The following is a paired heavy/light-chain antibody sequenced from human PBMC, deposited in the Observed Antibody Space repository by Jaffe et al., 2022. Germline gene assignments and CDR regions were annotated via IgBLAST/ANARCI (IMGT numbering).Heavy chain of an antibody. CDR3: AKDSGRSGWYFDY. CDR2: ISDSGAYT. Sequence: EVQLLESGGGLVQPGGSLRLSCAASGFTFSSYALGWVRQAPGKGLEWVSTISDSGAYTWYADSVKGRFTISRGNSDNTLYLQMNSLRAEDTAVYYCAKDSGRSGWYFDYWGQGTLVTVSS. V-gene: IGHV3-23*01. J-gene: IGHJ4*02. CDR1: GFTFSSYA. D-gene: IGHD6-19*01.
Light chain of an antibody. CDR3: QSFDMSASRV. Sequence: QSVLTQPPSVSGAPGQRVTISCTGSSSNIGAGYDVHWYQQLPGTAPKLLIYGNNNRPSGVPDRFSGSKSGTSASLAITGLQAEDEADYYCQSFDMSASRVFGGGTKLTVL. CDR2: GNN. CDR1: SSNIGAGYD. V-gene: IGLV1-40*01. J-gene: IGLJ3*02.